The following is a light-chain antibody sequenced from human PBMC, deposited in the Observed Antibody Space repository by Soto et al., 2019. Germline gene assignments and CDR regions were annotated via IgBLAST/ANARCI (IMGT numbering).Light chain of an antibody. J-gene: IGKJ1*01. CDR2: KAS. Sequence: DIQMTQSPSTLSASVGDRVTIPCLACQSVSSWLAWYQQKPGKAPKLLIYKASSLESGIPSRFSGSGSGTEFTLTISSLQPDDFATYYCQQYYSYPETFGQGTKVEIK. CDR1: QSVSSW. V-gene: IGKV1-5*03. CDR3: QQYYSYPET.